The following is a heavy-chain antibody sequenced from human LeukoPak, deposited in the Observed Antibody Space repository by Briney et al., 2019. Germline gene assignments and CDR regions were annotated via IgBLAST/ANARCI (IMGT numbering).Heavy chain of an antibody. CDR1: GFTVSSNY. J-gene: IGHJ3*02. CDR3: ARDSGSGWYSGGAFDI. CDR2: IYSGGST. V-gene: IGHV3-53*01. Sequence: VGSLRLSCAASGFTVSSNYMSWVRQAPGKGLEWVSVIYSGGSTYYADSVKGRFTISRDNSKNTLYLQMNSLRAEDTAVYYCARDSGSGWYSGGAFDIWGQGTMVTVSS. D-gene: IGHD6-19*01.